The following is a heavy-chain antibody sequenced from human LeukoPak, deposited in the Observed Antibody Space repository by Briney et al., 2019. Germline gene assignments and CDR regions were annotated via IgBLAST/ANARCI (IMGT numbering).Heavy chain of an antibody. CDR1: GGSISSGGYY. J-gene: IGHJ6*02. CDR3: ARGGRSGSYYPSYRTLYGMDV. CDR2: IYYSGST. Sequence: PSETLSLTCTVSGGSISSGGYYWSWIRQHPGKGLEWIGYIYYSGSTYYNPSLKSRVTISVDTSKNQFSLKLSSVTAADTAVYYCARGGRSGSYYPSYRTLYGMDVWGQGTTVTVSS. V-gene: IGHV4-31*03. D-gene: IGHD3-10*01.